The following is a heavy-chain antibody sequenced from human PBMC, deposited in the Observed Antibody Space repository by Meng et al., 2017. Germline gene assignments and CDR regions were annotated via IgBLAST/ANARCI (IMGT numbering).Heavy chain of an antibody. CDR1: GYTFTSYA. D-gene: IGHD6-19*01. CDR3: ARVGGSGWYVYYFDY. CDR2: INAGNGNT. Sequence: ASVSVSCKASGYTFTSYAMHWVRQAPGQRLEWMGWINAGNGNTKYSQKFQGRVTITRDTSASTAYMELSSLRSEDTAVYYCARVGGSGWYVYYFDYWGQGTLVTVSS. J-gene: IGHJ4*02. V-gene: IGHV1-3*01.